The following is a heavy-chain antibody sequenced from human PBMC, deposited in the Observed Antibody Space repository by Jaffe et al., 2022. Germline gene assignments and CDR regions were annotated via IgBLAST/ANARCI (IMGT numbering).Heavy chain of an antibody. CDR2: ISGSGGST. D-gene: IGHD6-19*01. CDR3: AKGGISSGWGEGY. CDR1: GLTFSNYA. V-gene: IGHV3-23*01. J-gene: IGHJ4*02. Sequence: EVQLLESGGGLVQPGGSLRLSCAASGLTFSNYAMSWVRQAPGKGLEWVSAISGSGGSTYHADSVKGRFTISRDNSKNTLYLQMNSLRAEDTAVYYCAKGGISSGWGEGYWGQGTLVTVSS.